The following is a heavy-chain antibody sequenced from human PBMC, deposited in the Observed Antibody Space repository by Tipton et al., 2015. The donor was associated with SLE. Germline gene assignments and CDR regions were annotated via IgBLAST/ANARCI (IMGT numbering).Heavy chain of an antibody. CDR3: SSSGYFYDNYMDV. D-gene: IGHD3-22*01. CDR1: GGSTTTYY. Sequence: TLSLTCTVSGGSTTTYYWSWIRQPPGKGLEWIGFIYYRGNTNYNPPLKSRVTISADTSKNQFFLNLSSVTAADTAVYYCSSSGYFYDNYMDVWGKGTTVTVSS. J-gene: IGHJ6*03. V-gene: IGHV4-59*01. CDR2: IYYRGNT.